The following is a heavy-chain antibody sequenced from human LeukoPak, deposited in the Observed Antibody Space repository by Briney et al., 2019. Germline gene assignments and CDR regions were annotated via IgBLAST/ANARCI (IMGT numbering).Heavy chain of an antibody. CDR2: IKQDGSQK. J-gene: IGHJ4*02. D-gene: IGHD3-22*01. Sequence: GGSLRLSCVASGFTFSNHWLTWVRQAPGKGLEWVANIKQDGSQKYYVDSVKGRFTISRDNAKNSLYLQMNSLRAEDTAVYYCARATYYYDSSGYYYFDYWGQGTLVTVSS. CDR3: ARATYYYDSSGYYYFDY. V-gene: IGHV3-7*01. CDR1: GFTFSNHW.